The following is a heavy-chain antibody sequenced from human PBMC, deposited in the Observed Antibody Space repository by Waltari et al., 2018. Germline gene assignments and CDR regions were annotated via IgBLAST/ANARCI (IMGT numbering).Heavy chain of an antibody. D-gene: IGHD3-10*01. V-gene: IGHV3-23*03. J-gene: IGHJ4*02. CDR3: AKYGASGGFDC. CDR1: GFTFSRHS. CDR2: IDSGGSTT. Sequence: EVQLLESGGGLVQPGGSLRLSCAASGFTFSRHSMSWVRQAPGKGLEWVSIIDSGGSTTSYADSVKGRFTISRDNSKNTLYLQMNSLRADDTAIYYCAKYGASGGFDCWGQGTLVTVSS.